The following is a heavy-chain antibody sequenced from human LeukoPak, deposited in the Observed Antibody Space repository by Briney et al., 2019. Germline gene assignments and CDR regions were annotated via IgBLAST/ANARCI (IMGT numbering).Heavy chain of an antibody. V-gene: IGHV4-34*01. D-gene: IGHD2-2*01. CDR3: ARNLGYCSSTSCPLWDAFDI. CDR2: INHSGST. Sequence: PSETLSLTCAVYGVSFSGYYWSWIRQPPGKGLEWIGEINHSGSTNYNPSLKSRVTISVDTSKNQFSLKLSSVTAADTAVYYCARNLGYCSSTSCPLWDAFDIWGQGTMVTVSS. J-gene: IGHJ3*02. CDR1: GVSFSGYY.